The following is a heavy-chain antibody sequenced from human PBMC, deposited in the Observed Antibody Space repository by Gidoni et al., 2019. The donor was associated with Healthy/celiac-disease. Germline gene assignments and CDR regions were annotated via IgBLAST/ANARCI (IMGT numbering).Heavy chain of an antibody. Sequence: EVQLVESGGGLVQPGGSLGLSCAASGFTLSSYSMNWVRQAPGKGLEWVSYISSSSSTIYYADSVKGRFTISRDNAKNSLYLQMNSLRDEDTAVYYCANLPLAARLGYMDVWGKGTTVTVSS. J-gene: IGHJ6*03. CDR1: GFTLSSYS. D-gene: IGHD6-6*01. CDR3: ANLPLAARLGYMDV. CDR2: ISSSSSTI. V-gene: IGHV3-48*02.